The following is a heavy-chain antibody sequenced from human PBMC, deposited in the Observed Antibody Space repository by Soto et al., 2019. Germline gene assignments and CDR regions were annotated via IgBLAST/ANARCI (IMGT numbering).Heavy chain of an antibody. CDR1: GGSISSYY. CDR2: IYTSGST. CDR3: ARDEGSSSSVYNWFDP. V-gene: IGHV4-4*07. Sequence: PSETLSLTCTVSGGSISSYYWSWIRQPAGKGLEWIGRIYTSGSTNYNPSLKSRVTMSVDTSKNQFSLKLSSVTAADTAVYYCARDEGSSSSVYNWFDPWGQGTLVTV. J-gene: IGHJ5*02. D-gene: IGHD6-6*01.